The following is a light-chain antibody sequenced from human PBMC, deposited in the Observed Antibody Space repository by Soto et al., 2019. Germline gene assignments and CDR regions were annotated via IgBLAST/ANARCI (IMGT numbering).Light chain of an antibody. CDR2: SDN. V-gene: IGLV1-44*01. Sequence: QSVLTQPPSASGTPGQRVTISCSGSSSNIGTYSVSWYQQFPGTAPRLLIYSDNQRPSGVPDRFSASKSGASASLAISGLQSEDEADFYCAAWDDRLNGCVFGTGTKGNVL. CDR1: SSNIGTYS. J-gene: IGLJ1*01. CDR3: AAWDDRLNGCV.